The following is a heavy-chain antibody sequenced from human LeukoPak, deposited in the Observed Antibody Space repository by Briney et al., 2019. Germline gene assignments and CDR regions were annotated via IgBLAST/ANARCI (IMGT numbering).Heavy chain of an antibody. D-gene: IGHD3-3*01. CDR2: IYSGGST. V-gene: IGHV3-53*01. CDR3: ARGSGLAAFDI. CDR1: GFTVSSNY. Sequence: GGSLRLSCAATGFTVSSNYMSWVRQAPGKGLEWVSVIYSGGSTYYADSVKGRFTISRDNSKNTLYLQMNSLRAEDTAVYYCARGSGLAAFDIWGQGTMVTVSS. J-gene: IGHJ3*02.